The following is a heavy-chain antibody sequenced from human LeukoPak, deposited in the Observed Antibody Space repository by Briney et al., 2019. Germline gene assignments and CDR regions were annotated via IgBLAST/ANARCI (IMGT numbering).Heavy chain of an antibody. CDR1: GGTFSSYA. Sequence: SVKVSCKASGGTFSSYAISWVRQAPGQGLEWMGGIIPIFGTANYAQKFQGRVTITADKSTSTAYMELSSLRSEDTAVYYCARDLYGLPQYNWFDPWGQGTLVTVSS. CDR3: ARDLYGLPQYNWFDP. CDR2: IIPIFGTA. D-gene: IGHD3-10*01. J-gene: IGHJ5*02. V-gene: IGHV1-69*06.